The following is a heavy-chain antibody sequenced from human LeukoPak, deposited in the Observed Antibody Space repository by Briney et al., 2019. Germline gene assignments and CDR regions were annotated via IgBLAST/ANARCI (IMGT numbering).Heavy chain of an antibody. D-gene: IGHD4-17*01. CDR3: ASRHYDFGYY. CDR1: GFAFSTYP. CDR2: ISYDGSNK. Sequence: GVSLRLSCAASGFAFSTYPVHWVRQAPGKGLEWVAVISYDGSNKYYADSVKGRFTISRDNSKNTLYLQMNSPRAEDTAIYYCASRHYDFGYYWGQGTLVTVSS. J-gene: IGHJ4*02. V-gene: IGHV3-30*04.